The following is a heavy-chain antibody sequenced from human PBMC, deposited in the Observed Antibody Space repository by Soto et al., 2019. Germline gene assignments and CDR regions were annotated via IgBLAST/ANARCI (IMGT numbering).Heavy chain of an antibody. J-gene: IGHJ6*02. Sequence: QVQLVQSGAEVKKPGSSVKVSCKASGGTFSSYAISWVRQAPGQGLEWMGGIIPIFGTANYAQKFQGRVTITADESTSTAYMELSSLRSEDTAVYYCASEEHLGTTIFPSYSYGMDVWGQGTTVTVSS. CDR2: IIPIFGTA. V-gene: IGHV1-69*01. CDR3: ASEEHLGTTIFPSYSYGMDV. CDR1: GGTFSSYA. D-gene: IGHD3-9*01.